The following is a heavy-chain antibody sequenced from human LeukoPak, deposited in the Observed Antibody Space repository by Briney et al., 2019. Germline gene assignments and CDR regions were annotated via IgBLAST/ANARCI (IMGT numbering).Heavy chain of an antibody. CDR3: ARGISLLLRLTDGVESDDAFDI. D-gene: IGHD3-22*01. V-gene: IGHV4-59*02. CDR2: IYYSGST. CDR1: DGSVSSYY. J-gene: IGHJ3*02. Sequence: SETLSLTCTVPDGSVSSYYWSWIRQPPGKGLEWIGYIYYSGSTNYNPSLKSRVTISVDTSKNQFSLKLSSVTAADTAVYYCARGISLLLRLTDGVESDDAFDIWGQGTMVTVSS.